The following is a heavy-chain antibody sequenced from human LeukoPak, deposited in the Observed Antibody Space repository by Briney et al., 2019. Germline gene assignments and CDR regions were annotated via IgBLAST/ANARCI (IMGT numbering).Heavy chain of an antibody. CDR3: AKDGSGGDFWSGYPEVGLPDY. V-gene: IGHV3-30*18. J-gene: IGHJ4*02. D-gene: IGHD3-3*01. Sequence: SGGSLRLSCAASGFTFSSYGMHWVRQAPGKGLEWVAVISYDGSNKYYADSVKGRFTISRDNSKNTLYLQMNSLRAEDTAVYYCAKDGSGGDFWSGYPEVGLPDYWGQGTLVTVSS. CDR1: GFTFSSYG. CDR2: ISYDGSNK.